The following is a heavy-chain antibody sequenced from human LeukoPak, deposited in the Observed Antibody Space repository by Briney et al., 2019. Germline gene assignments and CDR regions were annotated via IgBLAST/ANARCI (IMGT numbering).Heavy chain of an antibody. CDR3: ARDLRGTGYNFDY. CDR1: GFTFSSYS. J-gene: IGHJ4*02. Sequence: PGGSLRLSCAASGFTFSSYSMNWVRQAPGKGLEWVSYISSSSSTIHYADSVKGRFTISRDNAKNSLYLQMNSLRAEDTAVYYCARDLRGTGYNFDYWGQGTLVTVSS. V-gene: IGHV3-48*04. CDR2: ISSSSSTI. D-gene: IGHD3/OR15-3a*01.